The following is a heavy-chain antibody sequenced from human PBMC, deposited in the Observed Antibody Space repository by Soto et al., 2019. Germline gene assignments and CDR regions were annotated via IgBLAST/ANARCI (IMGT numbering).Heavy chain of an antibody. D-gene: IGHD1-1*01. J-gene: IGHJ5*02. V-gene: IGHV4-4*07. CDR1: ADSITTYY. CDR2: IYATGTT. CDR3: VRDGTKTLRDWFDP. Sequence: SETLSLTCTVSADSITTYYWNWIRQPAGKGLEWIGRIYATGTTDYNPSLKSRVMMSVDTSKKQFSLKLRSVTAADTAVYYCVRDGTKTLRDWFDPWGQGISVTVSS.